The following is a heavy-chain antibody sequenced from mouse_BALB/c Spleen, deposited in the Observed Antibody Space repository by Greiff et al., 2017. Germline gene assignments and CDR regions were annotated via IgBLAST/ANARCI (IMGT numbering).Heavy chain of an antibody. CDR1: GFTFSSFG. V-gene: IGHV5-17*02. Sequence: EVQRVESGGGLVQPGGSRKLSCAASGFTFSSFGMHWVRQAPEKGLEWVAYISSGSSTIYYADTVKGRFTISRDNPKNTLFLQMTSLRSEDTAMYYCARSGLEGAWFAYWGQGTLVTVSA. CDR2: ISSGSSTI. CDR3: ARSGLEGAWFAY. D-gene: IGHD2-13*01. J-gene: IGHJ3*01.